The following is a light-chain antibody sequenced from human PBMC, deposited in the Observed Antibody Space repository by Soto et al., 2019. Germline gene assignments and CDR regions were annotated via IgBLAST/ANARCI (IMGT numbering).Light chain of an antibody. CDR2: DVS. Sequence: QSVLTQPASVSGSPGQSITISFTGTSSVVGGYNYVSWHQQHPGKVPKLMIYDVSYRPSGVSNRFSGSKSGNTASLTISGLQAEDEADYYCSSYTTSSTYVFGTGTKVTVL. V-gene: IGLV2-14*01. J-gene: IGLJ1*01. CDR3: SSYTTSSTYV. CDR1: SSVVGGYNY.